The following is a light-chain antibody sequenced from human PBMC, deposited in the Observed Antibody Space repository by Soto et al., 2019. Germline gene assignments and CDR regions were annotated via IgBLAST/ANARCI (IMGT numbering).Light chain of an antibody. CDR3: QQSYTILGRT. CDR1: QSVGTY. Sequence: DIQMTQSPSSLPASVGDRVTITCRASQSVGTYLHWYQQKPGKAPKLLICAASSLQSGVPSRFSGSGSGTDFTLTISSLQPEDFATYYCQQSYTILGRTFGQGTKVEIK. CDR2: AAS. V-gene: IGKV1-39*01. J-gene: IGKJ1*01.